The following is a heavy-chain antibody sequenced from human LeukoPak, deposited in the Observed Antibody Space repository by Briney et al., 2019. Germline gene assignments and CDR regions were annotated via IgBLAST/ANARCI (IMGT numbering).Heavy chain of an antibody. CDR1: GYTFTSYY. CDR3: ARVFGGFEAFDY. D-gene: IGHD3-10*01. J-gene: IGHJ4*02. Sequence: GSSVKVSCKASGYTFTSYYMHWVRQAPGQGLEWMGIINPSGGSTSYAQKFQGRVTMTRDTSTSTVYMELSSLRSEDTAVYYCARVFGGFEAFDYWGQGTLVTVSS. CDR2: INPSGGST. V-gene: IGHV1-46*01.